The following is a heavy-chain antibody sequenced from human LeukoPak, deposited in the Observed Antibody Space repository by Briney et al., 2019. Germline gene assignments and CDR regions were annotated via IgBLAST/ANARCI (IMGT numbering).Heavy chain of an antibody. J-gene: IGHJ3*02. V-gene: IGHV4-31*03. Sequence: SETLSLTCTVSGDSVTSGGYFWTWIRHHPGKGLEWFGYITNSGTTSYNPSLKSRVSISVDTSNNQSSLSLSSVTAADTAVYYCARDVVVTPSPDAFDIWGQGTMVAVSS. D-gene: IGHD2-21*02. CDR1: GDSVTSGGYF. CDR2: ITNSGTT. CDR3: ARDVVVTPSPDAFDI.